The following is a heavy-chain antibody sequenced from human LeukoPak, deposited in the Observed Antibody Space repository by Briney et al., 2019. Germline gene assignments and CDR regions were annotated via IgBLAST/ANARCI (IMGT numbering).Heavy chain of an antibody. D-gene: IGHD6-19*01. CDR2: IYYSGST. Sequence: SETLSLTCTVSGGSISSYYWSWIRQPPGKGLEWIGYIYYSGSTNYNPSLKSRVTISVDTSKNQFSLKLSSVTAADTAVYYCARGKAGQWLDPNMDVWGKGTTVTVSS. V-gene: IGHV4-59*08. CDR1: GGSISSYY. CDR3: ARGKAGQWLDPNMDV. J-gene: IGHJ6*03.